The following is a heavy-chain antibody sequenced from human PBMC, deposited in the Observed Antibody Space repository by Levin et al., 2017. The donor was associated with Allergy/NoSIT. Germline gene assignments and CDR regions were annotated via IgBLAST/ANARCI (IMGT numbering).Heavy chain of an antibody. CDR3: ARDEGVAVIYWYFDL. CDR2: ISSSGTTR. Sequence: PGESLKISCAASGFTFSDYYMSWIRQAPGKGLEWVSYISSSGTTRHYADSVKGRFTISRDNAKNSLYLQMNSLRAEDTAVYYCARDEGVAVIYWYFDLWGRGTLVTVSS. CDR1: GFTFSDYY. V-gene: IGHV3-11*01. J-gene: IGHJ2*01. D-gene: IGHD6-19*01.